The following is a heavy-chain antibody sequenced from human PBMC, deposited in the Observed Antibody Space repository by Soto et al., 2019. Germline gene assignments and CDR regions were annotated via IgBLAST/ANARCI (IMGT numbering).Heavy chain of an antibody. J-gene: IGHJ6*02. CDR1: GYSFTSYW. Sequence: PGESLKISCKGSGYSFTSYWISWVRQMPGKGLEWMGRIDPSDSYTNDSPSFQGHVTISADKSISTAYLQWSSLKASDTAMYYCARQVDTAMGTRNGMDVWGQGTTVTVS. D-gene: IGHD5-18*01. CDR2: IDPSDSYT. CDR3: ARQVDTAMGTRNGMDV. V-gene: IGHV5-10-1*01.